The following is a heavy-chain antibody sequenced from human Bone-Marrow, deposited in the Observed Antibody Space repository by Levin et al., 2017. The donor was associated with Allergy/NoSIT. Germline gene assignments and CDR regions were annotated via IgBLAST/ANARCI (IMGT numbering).Heavy chain of an antibody. J-gene: IGHJ4*02. V-gene: IGHV5-51*01. Sequence: GESLKISCTGSGYSFSSYWIGWARQMPGRGLEWIGIIFPGDSETRYSPSFQGQVTISVDNSINTAYLQWSSLKASDTAMYYCARHQGAIVGAPSLNYWGQGTLVTVSS. CDR2: IFPGDSET. D-gene: IGHD1-26*01. CDR1: GYSFSSYW. CDR3: ARHQGAIVGAPSLNY.